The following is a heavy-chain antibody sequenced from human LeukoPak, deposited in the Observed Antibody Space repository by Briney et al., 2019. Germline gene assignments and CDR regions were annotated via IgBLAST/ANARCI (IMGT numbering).Heavy chain of an antibody. CDR1: QFTFNWYW. D-gene: IGHD3-10*01. CDR3: AKLMVRGVIEFDY. Sequence: GGSLRLSCAASQFTFNWYWMTWVRQAPGKGLEWVSAISGSGGSTYYADSVKGRFTISRDNSKNTLYLQMNSLRAEDTAVYYCAKLMVRGVIEFDYWGQGTLVTVSS. J-gene: IGHJ4*02. V-gene: IGHV3-23*01. CDR2: ISGSGGST.